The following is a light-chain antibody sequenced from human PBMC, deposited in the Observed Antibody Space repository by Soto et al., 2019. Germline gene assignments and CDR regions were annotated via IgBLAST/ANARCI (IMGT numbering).Light chain of an antibody. CDR1: QSLSRN. V-gene: IGKV3-15*01. CDR2: GAS. CDR3: QHYNDWPPAFT. Sequence: EILMTQSPATLSVSPGERATLSCRASQSLSRNLAWYQQKPGQAPRLLIYGASTRASGVPARFSGSGSGTVFTLTISSLQSEDFAPYYCQHYNDWPPAFTFGPGTKVDL. J-gene: IGKJ3*01.